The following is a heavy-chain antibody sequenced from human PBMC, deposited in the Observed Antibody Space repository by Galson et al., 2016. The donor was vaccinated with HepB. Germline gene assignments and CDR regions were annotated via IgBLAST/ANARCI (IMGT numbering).Heavy chain of an antibody. Sequence: SVKVSCKASGSTFITYYIHWVRQAPGQGLEWMGVINAGGVSTIYAQKFQGRVTLTRGTPASIVYMELMSLRPDDTAIYYCARALGSNSDWYFDPWGRCTLLSVSS. CDR1: GSTFITYY. CDR2: INAGGVST. J-gene: IGHJ2*01. CDR3: ARALGSNSDWYFDP. V-gene: IGHV1-46*01. D-gene: IGHD4-23*01.